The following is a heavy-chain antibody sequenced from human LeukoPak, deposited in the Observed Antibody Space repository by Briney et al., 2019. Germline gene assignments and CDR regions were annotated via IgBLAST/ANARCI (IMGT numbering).Heavy chain of an antibody. Sequence: GESLKISCKGSGYSFTSYWIGWVRQMPGKGLEWMGIIYPGDSDTRYSPSFQGQVTISADKSISTACLQWSGLKASDTAMYYCARHGGAYCGGDCYSNWFDPWGQGTLVTVSS. CDR1: GYSFTSYW. D-gene: IGHD2-21*02. CDR3: ARHGGAYCGGDCYSNWFDP. V-gene: IGHV5-51*01. CDR2: IYPGDSDT. J-gene: IGHJ5*02.